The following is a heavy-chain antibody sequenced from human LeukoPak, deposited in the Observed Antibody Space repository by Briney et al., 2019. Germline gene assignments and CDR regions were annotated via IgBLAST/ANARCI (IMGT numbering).Heavy chain of an antibody. Sequence: SETLSLTCTVSGGSISSYYWSWIRQPPGKGLEWIGYIYYSGSTNYNPSLKSRVTISVDTSKNQFSLKLSSVTAADTAVYYCARGYYDFWSGSYYFDYWDQGTLVTVSS. CDR2: IYYSGST. J-gene: IGHJ4*02. V-gene: IGHV4-59*01. CDR1: GGSISSYY. CDR3: ARGYYDFWSGSYYFDY. D-gene: IGHD3-3*01.